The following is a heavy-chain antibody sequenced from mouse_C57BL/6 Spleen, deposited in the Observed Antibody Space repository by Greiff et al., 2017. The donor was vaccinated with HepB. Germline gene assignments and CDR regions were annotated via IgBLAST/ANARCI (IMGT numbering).Heavy chain of an antibody. V-gene: IGHV1-62-2*01. D-gene: IGHD1-1*01. J-gene: IGHJ3*01. Sequence: QVQLQQSGAELVKPGASVKLSCKASGYTFTEYTIHWVKQRPGQGLEWIGWFYPGSGSIKYNEKFKDKATLTADKSSSTAYMELSRLTSEDSAVYFCARHEGPYYYGSSSWFAYWGQGTLVTVSA. CDR2: FYPGSGSI. CDR3: ARHEGPYYYGSSSWFAY. CDR1: GYTFTEYT.